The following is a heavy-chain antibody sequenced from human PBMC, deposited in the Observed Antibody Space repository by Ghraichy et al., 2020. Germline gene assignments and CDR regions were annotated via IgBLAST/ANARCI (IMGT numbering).Heavy chain of an antibody. CDR3: ARDQSYYDSSGYSYADNYYFGMDV. D-gene: IGHD3-22*01. J-gene: IGHJ6*02. CDR2: INPNSGGT. CDR1: GYTFTGYY. Sequence: ASVKVSCKASGYTFTGYYMHWVRQAPGQGLEWMGWINPNSGGTNYAQKFQGRVTMTRDTSISTAYMELSRLRSDDTAVYYCARDQSYYDSSGYSYADNYYFGMDVWGQGTTITVSS. V-gene: IGHV1-2*02.